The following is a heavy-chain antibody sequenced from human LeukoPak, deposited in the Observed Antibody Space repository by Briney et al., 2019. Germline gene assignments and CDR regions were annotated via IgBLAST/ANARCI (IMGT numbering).Heavy chain of an antibody. CDR1: GGTFSSYA. CDR2: IIPIFGTA. CDR3: ARDALGYCSSTSCYTGGGFDY. Sequence: GSSVKVSCKASGGTFSSYAISWVRQAPGQGLEWMGGIIPIFGTANYAQKFQGRVTITADESTSTAYMELGSLRSEDTAVYYCARDALGYCSSTSCYTGGGFDYWGQGTLVTVSS. D-gene: IGHD2-2*02. V-gene: IGHV1-69*01. J-gene: IGHJ4*02.